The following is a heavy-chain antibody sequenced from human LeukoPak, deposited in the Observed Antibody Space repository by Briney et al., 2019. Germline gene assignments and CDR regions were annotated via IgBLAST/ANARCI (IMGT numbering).Heavy chain of an antibody. D-gene: IGHD6-13*01. CDR1: GYTFSSYW. J-gene: IGHJ4*02. V-gene: IGHV5-51*01. Sequence: GESLKISGKGSGYTFSSYWIGWVRQMPGKGLEGVGIIYPGDSETRYSSSFQGQVTFSADKSISTAYLQWSSLKASDTAMYYCARHTRSRPFDYWGQGTLVTVSS. CDR2: IYPGDSET. CDR3: ARHTRSRPFDY.